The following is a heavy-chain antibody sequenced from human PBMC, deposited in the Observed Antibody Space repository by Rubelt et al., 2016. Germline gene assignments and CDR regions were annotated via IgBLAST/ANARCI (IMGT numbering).Heavy chain of an antibody. CDR2: IYYSGST. CDR1: GGSISSSSYY. CDR3: ATESRQLPGCDY. J-gene: IGHJ4*02. D-gene: IGHD3-22*01. V-gene: IGHV4-39*07. Sequence: QLQLQESGPGLVKPSETLSLTCTVSGGSISSSSYYWGWIRQPPGKGLEWIGSIYYSGSTYYNPSLKSRVTISVDTSKNQFSLKLSSVTAADTAVYYCATESRQLPGCDYWGQGTLVTVSS.